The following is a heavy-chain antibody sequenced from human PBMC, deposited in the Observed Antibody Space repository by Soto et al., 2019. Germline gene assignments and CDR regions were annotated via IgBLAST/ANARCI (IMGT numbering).Heavy chain of an antibody. J-gene: IGHJ4*02. CDR2: ISYTGTT. D-gene: IGHD3-10*01. CDR3: ARTTLRRGNFDS. V-gene: IGHV4-28*01. Sequence: TSETLSLTCVVSDYSVSSSNWWGWIRQPPGKGLEWIGYISYTGTTYYNPSLKSRVTMPVDTSKNQFSLQLTSVTAVDTAVYYCARTTLRRGNFDSWGQGTLVTVSS. CDR1: DYSVSSSNW.